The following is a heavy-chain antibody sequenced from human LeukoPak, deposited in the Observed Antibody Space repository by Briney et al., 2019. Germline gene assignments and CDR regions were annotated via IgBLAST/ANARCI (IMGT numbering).Heavy chain of an antibody. CDR1: GFAFSDFY. CDR2: ISNSGSTL. Sequence: GGSLRLSCAASGFAFSDFYMFWIRQAPGKGLEWISYISNSGSTLYYADSVKGRFTISRDNDKNLLYLQMHSLRADDTAVYYCARDALGSYDYWGQGTLVTVSS. D-gene: IGHD3-10*01. J-gene: IGHJ4*02. CDR3: ARDALGSYDY. V-gene: IGHV3-11*01.